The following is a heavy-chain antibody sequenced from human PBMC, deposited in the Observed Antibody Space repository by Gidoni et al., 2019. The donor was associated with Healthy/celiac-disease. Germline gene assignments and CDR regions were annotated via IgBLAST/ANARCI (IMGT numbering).Heavy chain of an antibody. J-gene: IGHJ4*02. CDR1: GASISSVGYS. D-gene: IGHD5-18*01. V-gene: IGHV4-30-2*01. CDR3: ARLYSLAYFDY. Sequence: QLQLQESGSGLVKPSQTLSLTCAVSGASISSVGYSWSWIRQPPGKGLEWIGYIYHSGSTYYNPSLKSRVTISVDRSKNQFSRKLSSVTAADTAVYYCARLYSLAYFDYWGQGTLVTVSS. CDR2: IYHSGST.